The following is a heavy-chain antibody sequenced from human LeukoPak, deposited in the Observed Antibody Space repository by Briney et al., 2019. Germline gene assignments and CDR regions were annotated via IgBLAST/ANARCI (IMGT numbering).Heavy chain of an antibody. Sequence: SVKVSCKASGGTFSSYAISWVRQAPGQGLEWMGGIIPIFGTANYAQKFQGRVTITADESTSTAYMELSSLRSEDTAVYCARDQEAFDYWGQGTLVTVSS. CDR2: IIPIFGTA. CDR3: ARDQEAFDY. CDR1: GGTFSSYA. V-gene: IGHV1-69*13. J-gene: IGHJ4*02.